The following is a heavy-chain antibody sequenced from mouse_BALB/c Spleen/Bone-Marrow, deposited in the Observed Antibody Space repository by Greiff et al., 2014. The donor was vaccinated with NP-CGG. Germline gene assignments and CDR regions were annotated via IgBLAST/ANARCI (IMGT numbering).Heavy chain of an antibody. CDR2: IHPNSGNT. Sequence: QVQLQQSGSVLVRPGASVKLSCKASGYTFTSSWMHWAKQRPGQGLEWIGEIHPNSGNTNYNEKFKGKATLTVDTSSRTDYLEHINLTSDDSAVFYCSRGDKGYYFDYWGAGTTLTVSS. V-gene: IGHV1S130*01. CDR1: GYTFTSSW. CDR3: SRGDKGYYFDY. J-gene: IGHJ2*01.